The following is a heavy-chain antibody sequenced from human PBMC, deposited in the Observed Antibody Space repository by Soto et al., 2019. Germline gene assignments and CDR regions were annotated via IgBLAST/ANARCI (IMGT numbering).Heavy chain of an antibody. CDR2: INHSGST. V-gene: IGHV4-34*01. CDR3: ARGRPHWGGYYYYGMDV. Sequence: SETLSLTCAVYGGSFSGYYWSWIRQPPGKGLEWIGEINHSGSTNYNPSLKSRVTISVDTSKSQFSLKLSSVTAADTAVYYCARGRPHWGGYYYYGMDVWGQGTTVTVSS. CDR1: GGSFSGYY. D-gene: IGHD7-27*01. J-gene: IGHJ6*02.